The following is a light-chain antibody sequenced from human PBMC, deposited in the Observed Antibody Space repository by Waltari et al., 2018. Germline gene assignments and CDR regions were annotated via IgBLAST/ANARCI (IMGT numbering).Light chain of an antibody. J-gene: IGLJ2*01. CDR2: EVS. CDR3: SSYAGSNNVV. V-gene: IGLV2-8*01. CDR1: SSDVGRYNY. Sequence: QSALTQPPYASGSPGQSVTISCTGTSSDVGRYNYLSWYQPHPGKAPKLMIYEVSKRPSGVPARLSGSKSGNTASLTVSGLQAEDEADYYCSSYAGSNNVVFGGGTKLTVL.